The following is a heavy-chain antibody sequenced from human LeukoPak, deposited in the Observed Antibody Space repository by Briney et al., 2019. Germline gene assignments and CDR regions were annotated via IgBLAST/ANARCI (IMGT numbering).Heavy chain of an antibody. D-gene: IGHD6-13*01. Sequence: ASVKVSCKASGYTFTSYGISWVRQAPGQGLEWMGWISAYNGNTNYAQKLQGRVTMTTDTSTSTANMELRSLRSDDTAVYYCARVAAAPYYYYYGMDVWGQGTTVTVSS. CDR1: GYTFTSYG. J-gene: IGHJ6*02. V-gene: IGHV1-18*01. CDR2: ISAYNGNT. CDR3: ARVAAAPYYYYYGMDV.